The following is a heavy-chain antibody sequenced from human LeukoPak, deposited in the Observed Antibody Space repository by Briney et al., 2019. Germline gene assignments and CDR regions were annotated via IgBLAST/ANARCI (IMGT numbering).Heavy chain of an antibody. J-gene: IGHJ4*02. Sequence: GGSLRLSCAASGFTFSSYAMHWVRQAPGKGLEYVSAISSNGGSTYYANSVKGRFTISRDNSKNTLYLQMGSLRAEDMAVYYCARAGSKDTAMAYDYWGQGTLVTVSS. CDR1: GFTFSSYA. V-gene: IGHV3-64*01. D-gene: IGHD5-18*01. CDR2: ISSNGGST. CDR3: ARAGSKDTAMAYDY.